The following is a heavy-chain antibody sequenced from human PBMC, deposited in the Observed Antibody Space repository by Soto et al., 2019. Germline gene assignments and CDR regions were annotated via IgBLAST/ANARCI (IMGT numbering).Heavy chain of an antibody. D-gene: IGHD3-3*01. J-gene: IGHJ4*02. CDR1: GGTFNSYA. CDR2: LIPAVGIP. V-gene: IGHV1-69*01. CDR3: ASGEGRHLLDY. Sequence: QVQLLQSGAEVKKPGSSVRVSCKASGGTFNSYAFSWVRHAPGQGLEWMGGLIPAVGIPNYAQKFQGRVTLSADVSTGTAYMELRGLRSEDSAVYYCASGEGRHLLDYWGQGTRVTVSS.